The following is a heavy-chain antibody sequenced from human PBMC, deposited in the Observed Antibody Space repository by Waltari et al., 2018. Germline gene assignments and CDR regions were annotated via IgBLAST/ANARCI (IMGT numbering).Heavy chain of an antibody. CDR1: GFTFRNYE. J-gene: IGHJ6*02. CDR2: ISSSGRTT. Sequence: EVQLEESGGGSVQPGGSLRLSCAGSGFTFRNYEINFIRQTPGKGVDWISYISSSGRTTNYAASVKGRFTISRDNAKNSLNLQMNSLRGDDTGIYYCARATKSGVDVWGQGTTVTVS. V-gene: IGHV3-48*03. CDR3: ARATKSGVDV.